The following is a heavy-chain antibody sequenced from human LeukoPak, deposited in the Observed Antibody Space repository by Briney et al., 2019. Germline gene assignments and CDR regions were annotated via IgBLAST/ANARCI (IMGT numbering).Heavy chain of an antibody. CDR2: TSNDGKNE. CDR3: AKSRRERSHYSDFDY. V-gene: IGHV3-30*18. Sequence: GGSLRLSCAASGFIFSNYGIHWVRQAPGKGLEWVAVTSNDGKNEYYADSVQGRFTISRDTSNTVYLQMNSLRAEDTAVYSCAKSRRERSHYSDFDYWGQGTLVTVSS. CDR1: GFIFSNYG. J-gene: IGHJ4*02. D-gene: IGHD3-10*01.